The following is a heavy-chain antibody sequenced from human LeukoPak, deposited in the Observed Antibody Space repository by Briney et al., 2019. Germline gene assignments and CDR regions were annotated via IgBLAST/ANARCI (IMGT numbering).Heavy chain of an antibody. D-gene: IGHD3-9*01. CDR1: GFTFSSYG. CDR3: AKDPVRYFDWLLSFPSD. V-gene: IGHV3-30*02. J-gene: IGHJ4*02. Sequence: GGSLRLSCAASGFTFSSYGMHWVRQAPGKGLERVAFIRYDGSNKYYADSVKGRFTISRDNSKNTLYLQMNSLRAEDTAVYYCAKDPVRYFDWLLSFPSDWGQGTLVTVSS. CDR2: IRYDGSNK.